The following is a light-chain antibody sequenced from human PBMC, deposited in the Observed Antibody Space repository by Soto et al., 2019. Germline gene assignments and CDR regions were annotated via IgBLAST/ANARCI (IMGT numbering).Light chain of an antibody. CDR1: SSDVGGYNY. CDR2: VVS. J-gene: IGLJ1*01. V-gene: IGLV2-14*01. CDR3: SSYTSSSTYV. Sequence: QSVLTQPASVSGSPGQSITISCTGTSSDVGGYNYVSWYQQHPGKAPKLMIYVVSNRPSGVSNRFSGSKSGNTASLTISGLQAEDEADYYCSSYTSSSTYVFGIGTKVTVL.